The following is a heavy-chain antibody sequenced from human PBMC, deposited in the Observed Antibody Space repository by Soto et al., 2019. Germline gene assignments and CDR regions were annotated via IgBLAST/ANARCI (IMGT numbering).Heavy chain of an antibody. CDR2: ISSSSSYT. Sequence: QVQLVESGGGLVKPGGSLRLSCAASGFTFSDYYMSWIRQAPGKGLEWVSYISSSSSYTNYADSVKGRFTISRDNAKNSLYLEMNSLRAEDTAAYYCARACRMHSHYDPSGYTAEYFQYWGQGTLVTVSS. CDR3: ARACRMHSHYDPSGYTAEYFQY. J-gene: IGHJ1*01. D-gene: IGHD3-22*01. V-gene: IGHV3-11*05. CDR1: GFTFSDYY.